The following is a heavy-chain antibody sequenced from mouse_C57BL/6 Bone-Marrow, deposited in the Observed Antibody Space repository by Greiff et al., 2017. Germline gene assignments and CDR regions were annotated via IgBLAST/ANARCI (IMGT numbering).Heavy chain of an antibody. Sequence: QVHVKQSGAELVRPGTSVKVSCKASGYAFTNSLIEWVKQRPGQGLEWIGVLNPGSGGTNYNEKFKGKATLTADKSSRTAYMQLSSLTSEDSAVYFCARGNGYYYFDYWGQGTTLTVSS. D-gene: IGHD2-3*01. CDR1: GYAFTNSL. CDR3: ARGNGYYYFDY. V-gene: IGHV1-54*01. CDR2: LNPGSGGT. J-gene: IGHJ2*01.